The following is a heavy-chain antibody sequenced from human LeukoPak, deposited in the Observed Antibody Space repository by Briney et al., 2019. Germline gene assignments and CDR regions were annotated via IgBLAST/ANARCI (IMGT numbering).Heavy chain of an antibody. CDR1: GFTVSSNY. Sequence: GGSLRLSCAASGFTVSSNYMSWVRQAPGKGLEWVSVIYSGGSTYYADSVKGRFTISRDNSKNTLYLQMNSLRAEDTAVYYCAKDSNPHLEAFDIWGQGTMVTVSS. CDR2: IYSGGST. CDR3: AKDSNPHLEAFDI. V-gene: IGHV3-53*01. J-gene: IGHJ3*02. D-gene: IGHD1-1*01.